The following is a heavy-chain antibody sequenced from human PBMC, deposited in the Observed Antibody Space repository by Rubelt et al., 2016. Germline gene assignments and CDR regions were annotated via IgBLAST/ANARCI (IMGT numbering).Heavy chain of an antibody. V-gene: IGHV3-30*04. Sequence: GGGVVQPGRSLRLSCAASGFTFSSYAMHWVRQAPGKGLEWVAVISYDGSNKYYADSVKGRFTISRDNSKNTLYLQMNSLRAEDTAVYYCASAPEEYQLPWYGMDVWGQGTTVTVSS. D-gene: IGHD2-2*01. CDR1: GFTFSSYA. CDR2: ISYDGSNK. J-gene: IGHJ6*02. CDR3: ASAPEEYQLPWYGMDV.